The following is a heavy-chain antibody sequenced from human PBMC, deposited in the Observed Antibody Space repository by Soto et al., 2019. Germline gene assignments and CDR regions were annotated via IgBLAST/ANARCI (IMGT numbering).Heavy chain of an antibody. Sequence: GESLKISCKGSGYSFTSYWIGWVRQMPGKGLEWMGIIYPGDSDTRYSPSFQGQVTISADKSISTAYLQWSSLKASDTAMYYCARSYSSGYHGYYYYYMDVWGKGTTVTVSS. CDR3: ARSYSSGYHGYYYYYMDV. CDR1: GYSFTSYW. CDR2: IYPGDSDT. V-gene: IGHV5-51*01. J-gene: IGHJ6*03. D-gene: IGHD6-19*01.